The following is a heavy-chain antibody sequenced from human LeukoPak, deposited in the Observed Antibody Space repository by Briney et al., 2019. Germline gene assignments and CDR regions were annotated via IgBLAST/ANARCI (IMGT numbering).Heavy chain of an antibody. CDR3: TXXXXXXGXNCYSGRIGF. CDR2: VNACNGNT. CDR1: GYTFTSFA. J-gene: IGHJ4*02. D-gene: IGHD2-15*01. Sequence: GASVKVSCKASGYTFTSFAIHWVRQAPGQGLEWMGWVNACNGNTEYSQEFQGRFTISRDTSASTSYLDLSSLRSEDTAVYYCTXXXXXXGXNCYSGRIGFWGQGTLVTVSS. V-gene: IGHV1-3*03.